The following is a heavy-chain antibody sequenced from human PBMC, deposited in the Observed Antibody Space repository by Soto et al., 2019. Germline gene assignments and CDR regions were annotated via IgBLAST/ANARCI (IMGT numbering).Heavy chain of an antibody. Sequence: GASVKVSCKASGGTFSSYAISWVRQAPGQGLEWMGGIIPIFGTANYAQKFQGRVTITADESTSTAYMELSSLRSEDTAVYYCASFPRYSSGWYGLFDYWGQGTLVTVSS. CDR1: GGTFSSYA. CDR3: ASFPRYSSGWYGLFDY. V-gene: IGHV1-69*13. J-gene: IGHJ4*02. CDR2: IIPIFGTA. D-gene: IGHD6-19*01.